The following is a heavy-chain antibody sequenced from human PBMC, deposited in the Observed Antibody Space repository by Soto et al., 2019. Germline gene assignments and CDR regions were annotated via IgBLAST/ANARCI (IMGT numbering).Heavy chain of an antibody. J-gene: IGHJ4*02. CDR1: GFTVSSTY. D-gene: IGHD6-13*01. CDR2: IYSGGST. Sequence: GGSLRLSCAASGFTVSSTYMSWVRQAPGKGLEWVSVIYSGGSTYYADSVKGRFTISRDNSKNTLYLQMNSLRAEDTAVYYCSRSRGAAAGPFDYWGQGILVTVFS. CDR3: SRSRGAAAGPFDY. V-gene: IGHV3-53*01.